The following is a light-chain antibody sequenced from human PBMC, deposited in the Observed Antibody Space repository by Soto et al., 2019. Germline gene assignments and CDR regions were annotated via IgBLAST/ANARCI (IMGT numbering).Light chain of an antibody. V-gene: IGKV3-20*01. Sequence: MLLSQSPGTLCLSEEERASLSCRFTQRCSSSYSDCYQQKPGQAPRPLIYGASSRATGSSDRCSGSGSGTDITLTISRLEPEDFAVYYCHQYGSLSCTFGQGTKVDI. J-gene: IGKJ1*01. CDR3: HQYGSLSCT. CDR2: GAS. CDR1: QRCSSSY.